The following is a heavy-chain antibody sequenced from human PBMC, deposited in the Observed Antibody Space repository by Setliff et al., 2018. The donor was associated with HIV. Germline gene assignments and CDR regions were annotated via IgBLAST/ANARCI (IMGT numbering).Heavy chain of an antibody. J-gene: IGHJ4*02. D-gene: IGHD3-16*01. CDR3: ARVPLSSPSRPGGYFDY. V-gene: IGHV4-4*09. CDR2: IYTSRGT. Sequence: PSETLSLTCTVSGGSISGYHWNWLRQTPGKGLEWIGYIYTSRGTNYNHSLRTRVIISVDTSKNQFSLKLNSVTAADTAVYYCARVPLSSPSRPGGYFDYWGQGTLVTVSS. CDR1: GGSISGYH.